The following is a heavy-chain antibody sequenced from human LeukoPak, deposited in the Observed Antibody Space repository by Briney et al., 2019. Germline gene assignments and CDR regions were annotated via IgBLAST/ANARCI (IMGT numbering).Heavy chain of an antibody. CDR2: IYTSGTT. Sequence: SETLSLTCTVSGGSITSYYWGWIRPPPGKGLEWIGYIYTSGTTSYNSSLKSRVTISADTSKNQFSLKLSSVTAADTAVYHCARGYYGSTGYYYFDYWGQGTLVTVSS. CDR1: GGSITSYY. CDR3: ARGYYGSTGYYYFDY. J-gene: IGHJ4*02. V-gene: IGHV4-4*09. D-gene: IGHD3-22*01.